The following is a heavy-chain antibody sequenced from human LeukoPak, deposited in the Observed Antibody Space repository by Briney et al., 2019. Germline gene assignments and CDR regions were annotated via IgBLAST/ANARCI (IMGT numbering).Heavy chain of an antibody. CDR1: GFTFSSYS. D-gene: IGHD3-3*01. CDR2: ISSSSSYI. J-gene: IGHJ5*02. V-gene: IGHV3-21*01. CDR3: ARGLRFLEWLQELGNWFDP. Sequence: GGSLRLSCAASGFTFSSYSMNWVRQAPGKGLEWVSSISSSSSYIYYADSVKGRFTISRDNAKNSLYLQMNSLRAEDTAVYYCARGLRFLEWLQELGNWFDPWGQGTLVTVSS.